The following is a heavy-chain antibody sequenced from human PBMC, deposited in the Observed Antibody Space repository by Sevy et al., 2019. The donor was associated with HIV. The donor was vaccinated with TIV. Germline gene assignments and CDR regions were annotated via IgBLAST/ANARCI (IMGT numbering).Heavy chain of an antibody. J-gene: IGHJ6*02. CDR3: ARGALRYCSSSSCYEGDYYYYGMDV. Sequence: GGSLRLSCTASGFTFSNYGIHWVRQAPGKGLEWVAVIRYDGSNKYYQDSVKGRFTISRDNSKNTLYLQINSLRVEDTAVYYCARGALRYCSSSSCYEGDYYYYGMDVWGQGTTATVSS. CDR2: IRYDGSNK. D-gene: IGHD2-2*01. V-gene: IGHV3-33*01. CDR1: GFTFSNYG.